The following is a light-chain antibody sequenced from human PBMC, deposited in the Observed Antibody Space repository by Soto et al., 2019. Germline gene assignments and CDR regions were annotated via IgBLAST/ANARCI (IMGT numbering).Light chain of an antibody. Sequence: EIVLTQSPATLSLSPGERATLSCRASQSVSSYLAWYQQKPGQAPRLLIYDASNRATGIPARFSGSGSGTDFTLPISSLAPEDFAVYYCQQRSNWPPPITFGQGTRLEIK. J-gene: IGKJ5*01. V-gene: IGKV3-11*01. CDR3: QQRSNWPPPIT. CDR1: QSVSSY. CDR2: DAS.